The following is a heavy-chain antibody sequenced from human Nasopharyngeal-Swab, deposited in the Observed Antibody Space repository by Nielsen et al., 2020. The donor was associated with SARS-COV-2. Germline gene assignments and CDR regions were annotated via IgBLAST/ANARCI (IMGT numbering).Heavy chain of an antibody. CDR2: IYYSGST. J-gene: IGHJ5*02. CDR3: ARACRDYYDSSGWVNWFDP. V-gene: IGHV4-59*01. Sequence: WIRQPPGKGLEWIGYIYYSGSTNYNPSLKSRVTISVDTSKNQFSLKLSSVTTADTAVYYCARACRDYYDSSGWVNWFDPWGQGTLVTVSS. D-gene: IGHD3-22*01.